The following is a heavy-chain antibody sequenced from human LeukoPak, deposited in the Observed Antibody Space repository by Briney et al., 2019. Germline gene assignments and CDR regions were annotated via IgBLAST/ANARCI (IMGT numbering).Heavy chain of an antibody. D-gene: IGHD1-26*01. Sequence: SETLSLTCTVSGGSISSYYLSWIRQPPGKGLEWIGRVHNSGSINYNPSLRGRVTVSVDTSKNQFSLQVNSVTAADTAVYYCASLEGAKDVDVWGTGTTVTVSS. CDR3: ASLEGAKDVDV. CDR2: VHNSGSI. V-gene: IGHV4-4*07. J-gene: IGHJ6*04. CDR1: GGSISSYY.